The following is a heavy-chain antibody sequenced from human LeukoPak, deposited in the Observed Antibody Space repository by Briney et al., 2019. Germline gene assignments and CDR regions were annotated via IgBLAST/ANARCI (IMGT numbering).Heavy chain of an antibody. V-gene: IGHV3-23*01. CDR1: GFTFSSNA. CDR3: ARDDPYYEILAGYYRGYYFDY. D-gene: IGHD3-9*01. CDR2: ISASGGTK. Sequence: GGSLRLPSAASGFTFSSNAMSWVRQAPGKGLEWVASISASGGTKYYEDSVKGRFTISRDNAKNSLYLQMNSLRAEDTAVYYCARDDPYYEILAGYYRGYYFDYWGQGTLVTVSS. J-gene: IGHJ4*02.